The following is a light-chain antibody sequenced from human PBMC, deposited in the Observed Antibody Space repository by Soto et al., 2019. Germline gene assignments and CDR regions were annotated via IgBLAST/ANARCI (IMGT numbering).Light chain of an antibody. CDR2: GAS. Sequence: EIVLKQSPGTLSLSPGERATLSCRASQSVSNNYLAWYQQKPGQAPRLLIYGASNRATGIPDRFSGSGSGTDFTLTISRLAPDDFAVYYCQQYGSSGTFGQGTKVDIK. CDR1: QSVSNNY. CDR3: QQYGSSGT. V-gene: IGKV3-20*01. J-gene: IGKJ1*01.